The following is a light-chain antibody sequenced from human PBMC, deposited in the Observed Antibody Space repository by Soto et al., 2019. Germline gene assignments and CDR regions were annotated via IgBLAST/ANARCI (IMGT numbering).Light chain of an antibody. CDR3: CSYAGSFTWV. CDR2: EGS. Sequence: QSALTQPASVSGSPGQSITISCTGTSSDVGSYNLVSWYQQYLGKAPKLIIYEGSKWSSGVSNRFSGSKSGNTASLTISGLQAEDEADYYCCSYAGSFTWVFGGGTKLTVL. V-gene: IGLV2-23*01. J-gene: IGLJ3*02. CDR1: SSDVGSYNL.